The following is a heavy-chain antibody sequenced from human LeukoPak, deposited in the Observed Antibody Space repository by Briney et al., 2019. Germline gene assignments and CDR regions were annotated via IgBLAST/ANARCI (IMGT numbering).Heavy chain of an antibody. CDR3: AKGASGWLQPRFDY. V-gene: IGHV3-7*01. CDR1: GFTFSSYW. CDR2: IRQDGSDK. Sequence: GGSLRLSCAASGFTFSSYWMSWVRQAPGKGLEWVANIRQDGSDKYYVDSVKGRFTISRDNAQNSVYLQMASLRAEDTAVYYCAKGASGWLQPRFDYWGQGTLVTVSS. J-gene: IGHJ4*02. D-gene: IGHD5-24*01.